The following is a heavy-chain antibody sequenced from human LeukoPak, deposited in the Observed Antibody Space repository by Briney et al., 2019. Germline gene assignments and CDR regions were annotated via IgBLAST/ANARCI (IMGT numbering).Heavy chain of an antibody. J-gene: IGHJ4*02. V-gene: IGHV3-9*01. D-gene: IGHD3-22*01. CDR1: GFTFDDYA. CDR2: ISWNSGSI. CDR3: AKAPFGYYDSSGYGIDYFDY. Sequence: PGGSLRLSCAASGFTFDDYAMHWVQQAPGKGLEWVSGISWNSGSIGYADSVKGRFTISRDNAKNSLYLQMNSLRAEDTALYYCAKAPFGYYDSSGYGIDYFDYWGQGTLVTVSS.